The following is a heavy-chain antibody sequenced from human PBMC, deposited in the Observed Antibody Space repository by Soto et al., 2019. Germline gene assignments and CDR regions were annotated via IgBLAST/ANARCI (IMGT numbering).Heavy chain of an antibody. CDR3: ERDFITPDPMGWFDP. CDR1: VYTFTSYG. Sequence: ASVKVSCKASVYTFTSYGISWVRQAPGQGLEWMGWISAYNGNTNYAQKLQGRVTMTTDTSTSTAYMELRSLRSDDTAVYYCERDFITPDPMGWFDPWGQGTLVTVSS. CDR2: ISAYNGNT. J-gene: IGHJ5*02. V-gene: IGHV1-18*01. D-gene: IGHD3-3*01.